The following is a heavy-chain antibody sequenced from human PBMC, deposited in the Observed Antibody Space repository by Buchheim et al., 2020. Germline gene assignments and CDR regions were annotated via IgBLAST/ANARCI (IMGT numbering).Heavy chain of an antibody. CDR2: LNWHGGVT. CDR1: GFTFSDYP. D-gene: IGHD2-15*01. Sequence: EVQLLESGGGVVRPGGSLRLSCAASGFTFSDYPLNWVRQAPGKGREWVSGLNWHGGVTAYADSVKGRFTISRDNAKNSLYLQMNSLRAEDTAMYYCARGQGYVATVIDNFFDYWGQGT. V-gene: IGHV3-20*04. CDR3: ARGQGYVATVIDNFFDY. J-gene: IGHJ4*02.